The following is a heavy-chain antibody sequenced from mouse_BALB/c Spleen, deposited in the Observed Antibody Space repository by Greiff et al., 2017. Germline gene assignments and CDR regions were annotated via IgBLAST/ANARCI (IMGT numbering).Heavy chain of an antibody. Sequence: QVQLKESGAELAKPGASVKMSCKASGYTFTSYWMHWVKQRPGQGLEWIGYINPSTGYTEYNQKFKDKATLTADKSSSTAYMQLSSLTSEDSAVYYCARWLLRFAMDYWGQGTSVTVSS. CDR2: INPSTGYT. CDR1: GYTFTSYW. J-gene: IGHJ4*01. CDR3: ARWLLRFAMDY. D-gene: IGHD2-3*01. V-gene: IGHV1-7*01.